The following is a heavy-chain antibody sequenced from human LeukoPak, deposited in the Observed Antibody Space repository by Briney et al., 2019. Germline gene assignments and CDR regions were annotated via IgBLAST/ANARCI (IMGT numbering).Heavy chain of an antibody. CDR1: GYRFTSYW. CDR2: IFPADSDA. J-gene: IGHJ4*02. Sequence: GESLKISCKVSGYRFTSYWIGWVRQMPGKGLEWMGIIFPADSDAKYSPSFQGQVTISADKSNNTAYVQWSSLKASDTAIYYCARRGLYYFDYWGQGILVTVSS. CDR3: ARRGLYYFDY. V-gene: IGHV5-51*01. D-gene: IGHD6-25*01.